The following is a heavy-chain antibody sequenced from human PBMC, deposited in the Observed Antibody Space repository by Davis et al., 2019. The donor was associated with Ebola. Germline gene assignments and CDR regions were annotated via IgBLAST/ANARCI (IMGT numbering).Heavy chain of an antibody. CDR3: VRDPALVVTGGGWFFGL. J-gene: IGHJ2*01. Sequence: SLKISCAASGFTFSSNSMNWVRQAPGKGLEWVSFISSSSNYIYYADSVKGRFTVSRDNSKNSLYLQMNSLRAEDTAVYYCVRDPALVVTGGGWFFGLWGRGTLVTVSS. D-gene: IGHD2-21*02. V-gene: IGHV3-21*01. CDR2: ISSSSNYI. CDR1: GFTFSSNS.